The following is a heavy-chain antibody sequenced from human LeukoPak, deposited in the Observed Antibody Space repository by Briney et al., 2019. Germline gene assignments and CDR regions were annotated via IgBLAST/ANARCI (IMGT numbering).Heavy chain of an antibody. CDR2: IYYSGST. J-gene: IGHJ4*02. CDR3: ARRWGYVDY. Sequence: SETLSLTCTVSGGSISSSSYYWGWIRQPPGKGLEWIGSIYYSGSTYYNPSLKSRVTISVDTSKNQFSLKLSSVTAADTAVYYCARRWGYVDYWGQGTLVTVSS. CDR1: GGSISSSSYY. D-gene: IGHD1-26*01. V-gene: IGHV4-39*01.